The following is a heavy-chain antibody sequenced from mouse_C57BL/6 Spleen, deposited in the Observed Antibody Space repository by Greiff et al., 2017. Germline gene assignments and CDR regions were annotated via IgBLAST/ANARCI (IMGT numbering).Heavy chain of an antibody. D-gene: IGHD2-4*01. CDR3: ANGGDYDFDY. CDR1: GYTFTSYW. J-gene: IGHJ2*01. CDR2: IYPGSGST. Sequence: QVQLQQPGAELVKPGASVKMSCKASGYTFTSYWITWVKQRPGQGLEWIGDIYPGSGSTNYTEKFKSKSTLTVDTSSSTAYMQSSRLTSEYSAVYYCANGGDYDFDYWGQGTTLTVSS. V-gene: IGHV1-55*01.